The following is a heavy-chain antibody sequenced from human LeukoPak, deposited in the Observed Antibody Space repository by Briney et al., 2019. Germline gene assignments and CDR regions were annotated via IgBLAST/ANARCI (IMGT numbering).Heavy chain of an antibody. CDR1: GYTFSNYG. Sequence: ASVKVSCKASGYTFSNYGISWVRQAPGQGLEWMGWISAYNGNTNYAQKLQGRVTMTTDTSTSTAYMELRSLRSDDTAVYYCARGSYDILTGYYPYGMDVWGQGTTVTVSS. CDR2: ISAYNGNT. V-gene: IGHV1-18*01. D-gene: IGHD3-9*01. CDR3: ARGSYDILTGYYPYGMDV. J-gene: IGHJ6*02.